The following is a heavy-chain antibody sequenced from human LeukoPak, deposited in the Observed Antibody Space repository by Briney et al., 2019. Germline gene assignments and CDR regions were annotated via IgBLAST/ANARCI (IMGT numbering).Heavy chain of an antibody. V-gene: IGHV3-33*01. CDR1: GFTFSSFG. Sequence: GGSLRLSCGASGFTFSSFGMYWVRQAPGKGLEWVAVIWYDGSNDDYADSVKGRFTISRDNSKNTLYLQMNSLRAEDTAAYYCARDPSGIAAGGRGDYWGQGTLVSVSS. D-gene: IGHD6-13*01. CDR3: ARDPSGIAAGGRGDY. CDR2: IWYDGSND. J-gene: IGHJ4*02.